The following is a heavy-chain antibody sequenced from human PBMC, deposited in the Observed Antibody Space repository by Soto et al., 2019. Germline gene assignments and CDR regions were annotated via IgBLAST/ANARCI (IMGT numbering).Heavy chain of an antibody. V-gene: IGHV1-69*01. CDR3: AGDGGRRSGGIDY. CDR2: IIPIFGTA. D-gene: IGHD1-26*01. Sequence: QVQLVQSGAEVKKPGSSVKVSCKASGGTFSSYSINWVRQAPGQGLEWMGEIIPIFGTANYAQKFQGRVTITADESTSTAYMELSSLRAEDAAVYYCAGDGGRRSGGIDYWGQGTLVTVSS. J-gene: IGHJ4*02. CDR1: GGTFSSYS.